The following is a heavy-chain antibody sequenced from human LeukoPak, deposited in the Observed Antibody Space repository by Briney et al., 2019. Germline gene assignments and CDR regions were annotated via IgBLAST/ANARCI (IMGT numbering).Heavy chain of an antibody. CDR1: GGTFSSYA. Sequence: SVKVSCKASGGTFSSYAISWVRQAPGQGLEWMGRIIPILGIANYAQKFQGRVTITADKSTSTAYMELSSLRSEDTAVYYCARGLEWYGDNEPPGYWGQGTLVTVSS. CDR2: IIPILGIA. V-gene: IGHV1-69*04. CDR3: ARGLEWYGDNEPPGY. D-gene: IGHD3-3*01. J-gene: IGHJ4*02.